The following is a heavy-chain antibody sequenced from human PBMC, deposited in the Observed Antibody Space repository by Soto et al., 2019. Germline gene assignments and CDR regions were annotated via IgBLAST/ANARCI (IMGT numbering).Heavy chain of an antibody. CDR3: ARESPSSITIFGVVRWFDP. Sequence: SVKVSCKASGGTFSSYAISWVRQAPGQGLEWMGGIIPIFGTANYAQKFQGRVTITADESTSTAYMELSSLRSEDTAVYYCARESPSSITIFGVVRWFDPWGQGTLVTVS. CDR1: GGTFSSYA. V-gene: IGHV1-69*13. D-gene: IGHD3-3*01. J-gene: IGHJ5*02. CDR2: IIPIFGTA.